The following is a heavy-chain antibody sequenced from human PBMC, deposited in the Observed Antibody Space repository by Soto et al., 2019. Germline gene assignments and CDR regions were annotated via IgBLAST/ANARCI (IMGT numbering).Heavy chain of an antibody. V-gene: IGHV3-23*01. D-gene: IGHD1-26*01. CDR3: ARRGSGSYYDY. J-gene: IGHJ4*02. Sequence: EVQLWEAGEGMEQPGGSLRLSCAASGFTFSSYAMRWVRQAPVKGLEWVSAISGSGGSTYYADSVKGRFTISRDNSKNTLYLQMNSLRAADTSVYYCARRGSGSYYDYWGQGTLVTVSS. CDR2: ISGSGGST. CDR1: GFTFSSYA.